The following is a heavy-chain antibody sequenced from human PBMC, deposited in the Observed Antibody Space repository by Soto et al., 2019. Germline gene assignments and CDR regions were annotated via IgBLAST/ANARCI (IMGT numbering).Heavy chain of an antibody. Sequence: QVKLVESGGGVVQPGRSPRLSCAASGFVFSMYGMHWVRQAPGKGLEWVGVIWHDGSGTYYADALKGRFTISRDNSKNTLFLQMDSLTGEDTAVYYCVRDPVALRNRVRVGYFNLWGRGTQVTVSS. CDR3: VRDPVALRNRVRVGYFNL. D-gene: IGHD1-26*01. J-gene: IGHJ2*01. V-gene: IGHV3-33*01. CDR1: GFVFSMYG. CDR2: IWHDGSGT.